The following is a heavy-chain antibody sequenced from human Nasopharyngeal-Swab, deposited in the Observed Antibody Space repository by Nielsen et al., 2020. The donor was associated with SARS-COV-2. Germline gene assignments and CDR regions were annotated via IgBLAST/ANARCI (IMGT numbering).Heavy chain of an antibody. Sequence: WVGQAPGQGLEWMGWINTNTGNPTYAQGFTGRFVFSLDTSVSTAYLQISSLKAEDTAVYYCARDHRTTIFGVVIIQGYYGMDVWGQGTTVTVSS. V-gene: IGHV7-4-1*02. CDR3: ARDHRTTIFGVVIIQGYYGMDV. CDR2: INTNTGNP. D-gene: IGHD3-3*01. J-gene: IGHJ6*02.